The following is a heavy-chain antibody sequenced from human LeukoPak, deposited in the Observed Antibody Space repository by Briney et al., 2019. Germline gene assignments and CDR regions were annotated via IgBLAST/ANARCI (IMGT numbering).Heavy chain of an antibody. D-gene: IGHD5-24*01. CDR3: ARDRYGDGFAHFDY. Sequence: ASVKVSCKASGYTFTSYAMHWVRQAPGQGLEWMGWITPSGGTNYPQKFQGRVTITRDTSITTAYMDLSRLTSDDTAVYYCARDRYGDGFAHFDYWGQGALVTVSS. J-gene: IGHJ4*02. CDR1: GYTFTSYA. CDR2: ITPSGGT. V-gene: IGHV1-2*02.